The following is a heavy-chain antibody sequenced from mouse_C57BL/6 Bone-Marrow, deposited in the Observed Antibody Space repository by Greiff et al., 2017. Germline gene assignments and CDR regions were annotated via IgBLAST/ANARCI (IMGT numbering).Heavy chain of an antibody. Sequence: EVKLQESGPGLVKPSQSLSLSCSVSGYSITSGFYWNWIRHFPGNKLEWMGYISYDGSNYYNPSLKNRITFTRDTSKNQFFLTLNSVTTEDTATDYYARIPTAVIDYWGQGTTLTVSS. V-gene: IGHV3-6*01. CDR2: ISYDGSN. J-gene: IGHJ2*01. CDR1: GYSITSGFY. D-gene: IGHD2-10*01. CDR3: ARIPTAVIDY.